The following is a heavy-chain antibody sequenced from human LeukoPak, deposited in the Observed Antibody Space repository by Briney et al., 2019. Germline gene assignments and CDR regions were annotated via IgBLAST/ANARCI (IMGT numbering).Heavy chain of an antibody. V-gene: IGHV4-39*01. CDR2: IYYNGNA. D-gene: IGHD3-10*01. CDR1: GGSINTLSYY. J-gene: IGHJ4*02. CDR3: AAYPPGVYRPVDY. Sequence: PSETLSLTCSVSGGSINTLSYYWGWVRQPPGKGLGWIGRIYYNGNADYNPSLKSRVTLIVDTSKNQFSLKVTSLTSADTAVYYCAAYPPGVYRPVDYWGQGTLVTVSS.